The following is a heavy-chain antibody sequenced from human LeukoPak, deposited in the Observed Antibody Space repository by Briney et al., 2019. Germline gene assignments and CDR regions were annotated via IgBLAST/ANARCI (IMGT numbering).Heavy chain of an antibody. Sequence: GGSLRLSCAASGVTVSDNYVSWVRQAPGKGLEWVSLIYSGGNTYYAGSVKGRFTISRDNSKNTLYLQMNSLRVEDTAVYYCAAILGYCSDGSCPDAFDIWGQGTMVTVSS. CDR3: AAILGYCSDGSCPDAFDI. CDR1: GVTVSDNY. V-gene: IGHV3-53*01. D-gene: IGHD2-15*01. CDR2: IYSGGNT. J-gene: IGHJ3*02.